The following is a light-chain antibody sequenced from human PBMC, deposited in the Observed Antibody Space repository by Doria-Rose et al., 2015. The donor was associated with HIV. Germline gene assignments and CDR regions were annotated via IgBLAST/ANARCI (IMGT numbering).Light chain of an antibody. V-gene: IGKV4-1*01. Sequence: TQSPESLGMSLGERATLNCKSNQSLLYTSKNYLAWYQQKPGQPPKLLIYWASTRQSGVPARFSGSGSGTDFTLTISSLEAEDVAVYYCQQYYATPSFGPGTTVDIK. CDR1: QSLLYTSKNY. CDR2: WAS. J-gene: IGKJ3*01. CDR3: QQYYATPS.